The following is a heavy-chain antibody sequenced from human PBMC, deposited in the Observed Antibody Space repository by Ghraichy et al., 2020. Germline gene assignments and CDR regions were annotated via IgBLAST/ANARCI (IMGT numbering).Heavy chain of an antibody. Sequence: SETLSLTCAVYGGSFSGYYWSWIRQPPGKGLEWIGEINHSGSTNYNPSLKSRVTISVDTSKNQFSLKLSSVTAADTAVYYCARRDFTMVRGVSPNTHYYYYYMDVWGKGTTVTVSS. D-gene: IGHD3-10*01. J-gene: IGHJ6*03. V-gene: IGHV4-34*01. CDR3: ARRDFTMVRGVSPNTHYYYYYMDV. CDR1: GGSFSGYY. CDR2: INHSGST.